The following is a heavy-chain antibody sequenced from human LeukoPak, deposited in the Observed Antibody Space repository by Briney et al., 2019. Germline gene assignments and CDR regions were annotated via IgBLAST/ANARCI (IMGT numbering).Heavy chain of an antibody. Sequence: GGSLRLSCAASGFTFSSYAMSWVRQAPGKGLEWVSTIRGSGSSTYYADSVKGRFTISRDNSKNTLYLQMNSLRAEDTAVYYCARDLSSIVGARTFVYWGQGTLVTVSS. J-gene: IGHJ4*02. CDR2: IRGSGSST. D-gene: IGHD1-26*01. CDR1: GFTFSSYA. CDR3: ARDLSSIVGARTFVY. V-gene: IGHV3-23*01.